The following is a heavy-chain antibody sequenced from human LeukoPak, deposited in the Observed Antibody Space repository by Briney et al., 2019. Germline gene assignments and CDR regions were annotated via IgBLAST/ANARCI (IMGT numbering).Heavy chain of an antibody. CDR3: ARDEPHRNYYDSSGYSGGNWFDP. CDR2: IYYSGST. Sequence: SETLSLTCTVSGGSISSSSYYWSWIRQPPGKGLEWIGSIYYSGSTYYNPSLKSRVTISVDTSKNQFSLKLSSVTAADTAVYYCARDEPHRNYYDSSGYSGGNWFDPWGQGTLVTVSS. J-gene: IGHJ5*02. V-gene: IGHV4-39*02. D-gene: IGHD3-22*01. CDR1: GGSISSSSYY.